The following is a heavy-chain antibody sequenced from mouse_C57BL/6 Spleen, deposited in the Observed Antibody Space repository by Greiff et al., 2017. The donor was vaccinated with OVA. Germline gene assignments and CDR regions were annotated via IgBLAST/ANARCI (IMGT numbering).Heavy chain of an antibody. Sequence: VQLQQPGAELVRPGSSVKLSCKASGYTFTSYWMHWVKQRPIQGLEWIGNIDPSDSDTHYNPKFKDKATLTVDKSSSTAYMQLSSLTSEDSAVYYCVWSSMIRTRYFDDWGKGTTVTVSS. CDR2: IDPSDSDT. CDR1: GYTFTSYW. D-gene: IGHD2-4*01. J-gene: IGHJ1*03. CDR3: VWSSMIRTRYFDD. V-gene: IGHV1-52*01.